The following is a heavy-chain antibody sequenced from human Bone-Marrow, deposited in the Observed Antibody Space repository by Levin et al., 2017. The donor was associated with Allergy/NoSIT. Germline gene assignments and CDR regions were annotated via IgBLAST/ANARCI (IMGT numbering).Heavy chain of an antibody. J-gene: IGHJ4*02. CDR3: ARLKDALILGGSGSYFDH. Sequence: PGESLKISCKTSGGTFNNHEINWLRQAPGQGLEYMGGVLPIYGAPTYAQKFQGRVTITADESTSTVDMELGSLTSEDTAVYYCARLKDALILGGSGSYFDHWGQGTLVTVSS. V-gene: IGHV1-69*01. CDR2: VLPIYGAP. D-gene: IGHD1-26*01. CDR1: GGTFNNHE.